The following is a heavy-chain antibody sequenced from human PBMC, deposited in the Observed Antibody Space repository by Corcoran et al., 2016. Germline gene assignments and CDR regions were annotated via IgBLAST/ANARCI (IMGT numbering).Heavy chain of an antibody. CDR3: ARDWSLDEGPIDY. CDR1: GYSISSGYY. CDR2: IYHSGST. V-gene: IGHV4-38-2*02. D-gene: IGHD1-1*01. J-gene: IGHJ4*02. Sequence: QVQLQESGPGLVKPSETLSLTCTVSGYSISSGYYWGWIRQPPGKGLEWIGSIYHSGSTYYNPSLKSRVTISVDTSKNQFSLKLSSVTAADTAVYYCARDWSLDEGPIDYWGQGTLVTVSS.